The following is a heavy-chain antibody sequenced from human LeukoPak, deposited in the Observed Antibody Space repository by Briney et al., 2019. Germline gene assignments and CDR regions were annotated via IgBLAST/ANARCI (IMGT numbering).Heavy chain of an antibody. J-gene: IGHJ4*02. CDR3: ATSGIGHYYFDF. CDR1: GFSLSNYW. V-gene: IGHV3-74*01. CDR2: VPNDGTST. Sequence: GGSLRLSCAASGFSLSNYWMHWFRQVPGKGLMWVSRVPNDGTSTGYADSVKGRFTISRDDATNMLFLQMNSLRVEDTAVYYCATSGIGHYYFDFWGQGALVTVSS. D-gene: IGHD3-3*01.